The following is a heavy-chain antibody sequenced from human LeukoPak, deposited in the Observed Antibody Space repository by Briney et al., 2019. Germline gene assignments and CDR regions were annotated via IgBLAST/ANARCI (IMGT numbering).Heavy chain of an antibody. CDR2: ISDSDGST. CDR1: GFTFSTYA. Sequence: GGSLRLSCAASGFTFSTYAMSWVRQAPGKGLEWVSGISDSDGSTFYADSVKGRFTISRDNSENTLFLQLYSLRAEDTAVYYCAKSRRGYTYGNFDYWGQGSLVIVSS. D-gene: IGHD5-18*01. V-gene: IGHV3-23*01. CDR3: AKSRRGYTYGNFDY. J-gene: IGHJ4*02.